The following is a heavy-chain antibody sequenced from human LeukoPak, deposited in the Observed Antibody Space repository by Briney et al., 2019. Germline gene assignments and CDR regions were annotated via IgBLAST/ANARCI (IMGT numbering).Heavy chain of an antibody. D-gene: IGHD3-16*01. Sequence: SETLSLTCTVSGGSISSYYCSWTRQPPGKGLEWIGYVSYSGSTNYNPSLKSRVTISIDTSKNQFSLKLSSVTAADTAVYYCAVGGSWFDPWGQGTLVTVSS. V-gene: IGHV4-59*01. CDR3: AVGGSWFDP. CDR2: VSYSGST. CDR1: GGSISSYY. J-gene: IGHJ5*02.